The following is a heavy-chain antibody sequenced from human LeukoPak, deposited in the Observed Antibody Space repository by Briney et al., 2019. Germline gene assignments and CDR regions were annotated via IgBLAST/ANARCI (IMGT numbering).Heavy chain of an antibody. D-gene: IGHD3-16*01. CDR3: ARHDSSGWRFDY. CDR1: GDSMYSHY. Sequence: PSETLSLTCSVSGDSMYSHYWSFIRQAAGTGLEWIGRIHTSGTTYYNPSLESRVTISVDTSKNQFSLKLSSVTAADTAVYYCARHDSSGWRFDYWGQGTLVTVSS. V-gene: IGHV4-4*07. J-gene: IGHJ4*02. CDR2: IHTSGTT.